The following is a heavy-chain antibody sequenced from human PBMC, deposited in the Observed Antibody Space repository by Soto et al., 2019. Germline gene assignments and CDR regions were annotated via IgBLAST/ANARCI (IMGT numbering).Heavy chain of an antibody. J-gene: IGHJ5*02. CDR3: ARNKVRGVVPTFNWFDP. D-gene: IGHD3-10*01. Sequence: SETLSLTCTVSGGSISSYYWSWIRQPPGKGLEWIGYIYYSGSTNYNPSLKSRVTISVDTSKNQFSLKLSSVTAADTAVYYCARNKVRGVVPTFNWFDPWGQGTLVTVSS. CDR1: GGSISSYY. V-gene: IGHV4-59*08. CDR2: IYYSGST.